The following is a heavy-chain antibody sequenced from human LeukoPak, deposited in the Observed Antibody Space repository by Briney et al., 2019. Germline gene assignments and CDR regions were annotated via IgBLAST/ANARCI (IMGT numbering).Heavy chain of an antibody. Sequence: PSETLSLTCTVSGGSISGYYWSWLRQPPGEGLEWIGYIYYSGSTNYNPSLKSRVTISVDTSKNQFSLKLSSVNAADTAVYYCARESRGWYYFDYWGQGTLVTVS. J-gene: IGHJ4*02. V-gene: IGHV4-59*01. CDR2: IYYSGST. CDR1: GGSISGYY. D-gene: IGHD6-19*01. CDR3: ARESRGWYYFDY.